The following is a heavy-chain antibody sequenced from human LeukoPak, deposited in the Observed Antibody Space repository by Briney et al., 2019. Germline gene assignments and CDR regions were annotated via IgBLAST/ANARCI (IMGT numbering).Heavy chain of an antibody. Sequence: ASVKVSCKASGYTFTGYYMHWVRQAPGQGLEWMGWINPNSGGTNYAQKFQGRVTMTRDTSISTAYMELSRLRSDDTAVYYCARTPVLLWFGELNSNNWFDPWGQGTLVTVSS. CDR2: INPNSGGT. CDR3: ARTPVLLWFGELNSNNWFDP. CDR1: GYTFTGYY. D-gene: IGHD3-10*01. J-gene: IGHJ5*02. V-gene: IGHV1-2*02.